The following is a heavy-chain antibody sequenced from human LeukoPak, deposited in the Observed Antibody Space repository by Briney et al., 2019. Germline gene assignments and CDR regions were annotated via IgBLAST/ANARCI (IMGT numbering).Heavy chain of an antibody. J-gene: IGHJ5*02. CDR3: ARDYLSWFDP. V-gene: IGHV3-74*01. CDR2: ISNVGSNT. CDR1: GLTFSSTW. Sequence: GGSLRLSFAASGLTFSSTWMHWVRQAPGKGLVWVSRISNVGSNTNYADSVKGRFTISRDNAKNTLYLQMNSLRAEDTAVYYCARDYLSWFDPWGQGTLVTVSS.